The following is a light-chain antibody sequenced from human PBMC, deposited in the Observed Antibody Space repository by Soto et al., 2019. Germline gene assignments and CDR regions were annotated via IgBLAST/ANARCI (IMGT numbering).Light chain of an antibody. CDR3: QHYNSYSEA. Sequence: DIQMTQSPSTLSGSVGDRVTITCRASQTISSWLAWYQQKPGKAPNLLIYKASTLKSGVPSRFIGSGSGTEFTLTISSLQPDDFATYYCQHYNSYSEAFGQGTKVELK. V-gene: IGKV1-5*03. CDR1: QTISSW. J-gene: IGKJ1*01. CDR2: KAS.